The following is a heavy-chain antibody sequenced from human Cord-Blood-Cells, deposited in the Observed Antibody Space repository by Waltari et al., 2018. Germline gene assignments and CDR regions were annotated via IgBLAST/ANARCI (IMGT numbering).Heavy chain of an antibody. V-gene: IGHV1-69*01. CDR2: IIPIFGTA. J-gene: IGHJ3*02. D-gene: IGHD4-4*01. CDR3: ASPSTTVFAFDI. CDR1: GGTFSSYA. Sequence: QEQLVQSGAAVKKPGSSVKVACKASGGTFSSYAISRVRPAPGQGLEWMGGIIPIFGTANYAQKCQGRVPITADESTSTAYMELSSLRSEDTAVYYCASPSTTVFAFDIWGQGTMVTVSS.